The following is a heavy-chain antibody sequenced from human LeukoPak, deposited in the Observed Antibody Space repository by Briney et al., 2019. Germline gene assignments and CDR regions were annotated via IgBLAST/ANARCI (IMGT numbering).Heavy chain of an antibody. V-gene: IGHV3-23*01. J-gene: IGHJ6*04. CDR3: AELGITMIGGV. CDR2: ISGSGGSP. CDR1: GFTFSSSA. D-gene: IGHD3-10*02. Sequence: PGGSLRLSCAASGFTFSSSAMSWVRQAPGKGLEWVSSISGSGGSPYYADSVKGRFTISRDNAKNSLYLQMNGLRAEDTAVYYCAELGITMIGGVWGKGTTVTISS.